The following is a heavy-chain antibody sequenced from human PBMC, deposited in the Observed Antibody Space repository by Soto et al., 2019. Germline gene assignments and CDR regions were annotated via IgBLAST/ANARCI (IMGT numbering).Heavy chain of an antibody. CDR3: VRVVAIPGCLDI. CDR1: GDTFSSYA. Sequence: QVQLVQSGDEVKQPAASVKVSCKASGDTFSSYAITWVRQAPGQGLEWMGGIVPIDDSTTYAQKFQGRVTITADEPTCTAYMELSSLCSEDTAIYYCVRVVAIPGCLDIWGQGTLVTVSA. CDR2: IVPIDDST. D-gene: IGHD2-15*01. V-gene: IGHV1-69*12. J-gene: IGHJ4*02.